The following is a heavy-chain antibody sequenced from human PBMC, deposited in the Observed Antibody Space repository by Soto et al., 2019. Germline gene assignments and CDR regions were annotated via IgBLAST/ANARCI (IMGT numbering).Heavy chain of an antibody. CDR1: KFTVSNNY. D-gene: IGHD3-9*01. V-gene: IGHV3-53*01. J-gene: IGHJ4*02. Sequence: GGSLRLSCEASKFTVSNNYINWVRQAPGKGLEWISVIYSGGITNYADSVKGRFTISRDTSKNTVSLQMNSLRVEDTAVYYCARSFYNILTGFYSNYFDSWGQGT. CDR2: IYSGGIT. CDR3: ARSFYNILTGFYSNYFDS.